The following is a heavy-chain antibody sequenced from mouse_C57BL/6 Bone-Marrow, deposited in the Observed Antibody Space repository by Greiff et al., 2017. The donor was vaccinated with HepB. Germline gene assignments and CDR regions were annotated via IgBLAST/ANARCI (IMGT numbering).Heavy chain of an antibody. CDR3: VRGGDSDGNYYAMDY. CDR1: GFTFNTYA. J-gene: IGHJ4*01. CDR2: IRSKSSNYAT. Sequence: EVQGVESGGGLVQPKGSLKLSCAASGFTFNTYAMHWVRQAPGKGLEWVARIRSKSSNYATYYADSVKDRFTISRDDSQSMLYLQMNNLKTEDTAMYYCVRGGDSDGNYYAMDYWGQGTSVTVSS. V-gene: IGHV10-3*01.